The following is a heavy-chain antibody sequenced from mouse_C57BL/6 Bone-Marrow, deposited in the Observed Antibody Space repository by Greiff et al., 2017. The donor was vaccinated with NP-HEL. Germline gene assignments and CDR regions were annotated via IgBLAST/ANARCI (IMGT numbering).Heavy chain of an antibody. V-gene: IGHV5-12*01. J-gene: IGHJ1*03. Sequence: EVKLVESGGGLVQPGGSLKLSCAASGFTFSDYYMYWVRQTPEKRLEWVAYISNGGGSTYYPDTVKGRFTISRDNAKNTLYLQMSRLKSEDTAMYYCARQDYDVAYWYFDVWGTGTTVTVSS. CDR3: ARQDYDVAYWYFDV. D-gene: IGHD2-4*01. CDR1: GFTFSDYY. CDR2: ISNGGGST.